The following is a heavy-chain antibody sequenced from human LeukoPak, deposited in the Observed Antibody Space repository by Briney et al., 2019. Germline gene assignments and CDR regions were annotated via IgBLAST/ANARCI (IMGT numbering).Heavy chain of an antibody. CDR3: ARDSPVGSGSYYPVSY. Sequence: ASVKVSCKASGYTFTSYGISWVRQAPGQGLEWMGWISAYNGNTNYAQKLQGGVTMTTDTSTGTAYMELRSLRSDDTAVYYCARDSPVGSGSYYPVSYWGQGTLVTVSS. D-gene: IGHD3-10*01. V-gene: IGHV1-18*04. J-gene: IGHJ4*02. CDR1: GYTFTSYG. CDR2: ISAYNGNT.